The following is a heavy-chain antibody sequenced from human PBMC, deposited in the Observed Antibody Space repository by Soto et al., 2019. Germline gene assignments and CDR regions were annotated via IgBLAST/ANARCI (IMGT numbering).Heavy chain of an antibody. Sequence: SETLSLTCAVSGGSISSGGYSWSWIRQHPGKGLEWIGYIYYSGSTYYNPSLKSRVTISVDTSKNQFSLKLSSVTAADTAVYYCARVLGYCSGGSCYSESNWFDPWGQGTLVTVSS. J-gene: IGHJ5*02. CDR2: IYYSGST. V-gene: IGHV4-31*11. D-gene: IGHD2-15*01. CDR1: GGSISSGGYS. CDR3: ARVLGYCSGGSCYSESNWFDP.